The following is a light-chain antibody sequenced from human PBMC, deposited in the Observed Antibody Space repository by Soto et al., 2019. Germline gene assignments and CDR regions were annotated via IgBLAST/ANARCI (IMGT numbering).Light chain of an antibody. Sequence: DIQMTQSPSSLSASLEDRVTITCRASQTRIFYLNWYHHVAGKAPKPLFYSASTLQTGVPSRFSGSGSGTDFTLTISSLQPEDFATYYCQQSFSPLTFGGGTPQLTFGGGTKV. CDR1: QTRIFY. CDR2: SAS. CDR3: QQSFSPLTFGGGTPQLT. J-gene: IGKJ4*01. V-gene: IGKV1-39*01.